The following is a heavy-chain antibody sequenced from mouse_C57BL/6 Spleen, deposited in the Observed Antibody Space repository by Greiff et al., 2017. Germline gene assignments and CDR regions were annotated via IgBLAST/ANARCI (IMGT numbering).Heavy chain of an antibody. CDR1: GYAFSSSW. D-gene: IGHD2-5*01. V-gene: IGHV1-82*01. Sequence: QVQLQQSGPELVKPGASVKISCKASGYAFSSSWLTWVKQRPGKGLEWIGRIYPGDGDTNYNGKFKGKATLTADKSSSTAYMQLSSLTSEDSAVYFWATYSIYAMDYWGEGTAINVSS. J-gene: IGHJ4*01. CDR3: ATYSIYAMDY. CDR2: IYPGDGDT.